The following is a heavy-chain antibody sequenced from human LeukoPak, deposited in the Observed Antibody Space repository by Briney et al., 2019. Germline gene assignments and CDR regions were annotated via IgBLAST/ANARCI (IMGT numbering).Heavy chain of an antibody. J-gene: IGHJ6*02. CDR3: AKDRQWELLNGMDV. V-gene: IGHV3-9*01. Sequence: WXXVISWNSRSIGYADSVKGRFTISRDNAKNSLYLQMNSLRAEDTALYYCAKDRQWELLNGMDVWGQGTTVTVSS. D-gene: IGHD1-26*01. CDR2: ISWNSRSI.